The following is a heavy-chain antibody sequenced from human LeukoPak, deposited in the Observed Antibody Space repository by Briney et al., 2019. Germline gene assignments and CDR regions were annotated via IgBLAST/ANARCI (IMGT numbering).Heavy chain of an antibody. Sequence: TSETLSLTCAVYGGSFSAYYWSWLRQSPGKGLQWIAEVNHRGDTNYNPSVKGRVTISVDTSKNQFSLKVTSLTAADTAVYYCARGPTISETGYFDYWGQGTLVTVSS. D-gene: IGHD1-1*01. CDR3: ARGPTISETGYFDY. CDR2: VNHRGDT. J-gene: IGHJ4*03. V-gene: IGHV4-34*01. CDR1: GGSFSAYY.